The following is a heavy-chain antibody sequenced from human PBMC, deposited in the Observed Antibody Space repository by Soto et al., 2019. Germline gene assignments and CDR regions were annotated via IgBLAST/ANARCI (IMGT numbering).Heavy chain of an antibody. V-gene: IGHV3-9*01. Sequence: GGSLRLSCVASGFSFHDHATHWVRQGPGKGLEWVSGIFWEGGMADYADSVKGRFTTSRDDAKNSVYLQMANLRAEDTALYYCTRDVLPGSADVWGQGTPVTVSS. J-gene: IGHJ6*02. CDR2: IFWEGGMA. D-gene: IGHD3-10*01. CDR3: TRDVLPGSADV. CDR1: GFSFHDHA.